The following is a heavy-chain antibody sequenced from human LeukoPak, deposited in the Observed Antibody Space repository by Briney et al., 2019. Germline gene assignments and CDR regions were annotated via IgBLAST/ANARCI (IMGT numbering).Heavy chain of an antibody. CDR3: ARTSYLYWYFDL. CDR1: GFTFSDYY. V-gene: IGHV3-11*01. CDR2: ISSSGSTI. D-gene: IGHD1-26*01. J-gene: IGHJ2*01. Sequence: GGSLRLSCAASGFTFSDYYMSWIRQAPGKGLERVSNISSSGSTIYYADSVKGRFTISRDNAKNSLYLQMNSLRAEDTAVYYCARTSYLYWYFDLWGRGTLVTVSS.